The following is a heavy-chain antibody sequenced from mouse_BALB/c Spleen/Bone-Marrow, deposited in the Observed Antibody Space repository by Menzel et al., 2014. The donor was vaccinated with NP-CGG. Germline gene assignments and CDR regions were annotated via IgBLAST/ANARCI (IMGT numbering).Heavy chain of an antibody. Sequence: QVQLQQSGAELVKPGASVKLSCKASGYTFTSYWMHWVKQRPGQGLEWIGEINPSNGRTNNNEKFKSKATLTVDKSSSTAYMQLSSLTSEDSAVYYCARWYEGYWGQGTTLTVSS. CDR3: ARWYEGY. CDR1: GYTFTSYW. D-gene: IGHD2-14*01. CDR2: INPSNGRT. J-gene: IGHJ2*01. V-gene: IGHV1S81*02.